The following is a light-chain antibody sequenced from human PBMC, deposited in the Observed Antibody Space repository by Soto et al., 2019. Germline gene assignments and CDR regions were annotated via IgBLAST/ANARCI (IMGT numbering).Light chain of an antibody. Sequence: QAVVTQPPSASGTPGQRVTISCSGSSSNIGSNTVNWYQQLPGTAPKLLIYSDDLRPSGVPDRFSGSKSGTSASLAISGLQSEDEADYYCATWDDSLNGQLFGGGTKVTVL. V-gene: IGLV1-44*01. J-gene: IGLJ2*01. CDR3: ATWDDSLNGQL. CDR2: SDD. CDR1: SSNIGSNT.